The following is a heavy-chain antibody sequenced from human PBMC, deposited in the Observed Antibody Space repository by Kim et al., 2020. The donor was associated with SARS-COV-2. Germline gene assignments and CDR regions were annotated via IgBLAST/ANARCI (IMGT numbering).Heavy chain of an antibody. Sequence: YAQKLQGRVTMTRDTSISTAYMELSRLRSDDTAVYYCARYDWGNWYFDLWGRGTLVTVSS. D-gene: IGHD7-27*01. V-gene: IGHV1-2*02. CDR3: ARYDWGNWYFDL. J-gene: IGHJ2*01.